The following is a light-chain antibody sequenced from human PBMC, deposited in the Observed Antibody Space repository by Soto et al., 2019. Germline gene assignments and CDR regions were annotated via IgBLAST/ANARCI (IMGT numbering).Light chain of an antibody. J-gene: IGKJ4*01. CDR3: QQYKSLSLT. V-gene: IGKV1-5*03. CDR1: QSIDSW. CDR2: KTS. Sequence: DIQMTQSPSTLSASVGDRVIITCRASQSIDSWLAWYQQKPGKAPKLLIYKTSNLESGVPSRFSGSGSGTEFSLTISSLQPDDFATYYCQQYKSLSLTFGGGTRVEVK.